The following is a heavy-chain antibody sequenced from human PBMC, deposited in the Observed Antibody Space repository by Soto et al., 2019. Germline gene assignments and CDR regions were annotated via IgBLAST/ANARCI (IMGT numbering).Heavy chain of an antibody. D-gene: IGHD4-17*01. CDR1: GDTFSSYV. Sequence: QVQLVQSGAEVKKPGSSVKVSCKASGDTFSSYVLSWVRQAPGQGLEWMGGIIPMFGTSNYTQKFQGRVTITADDSTSTAYMELSSLRSEDTAVYYCARITMTTVTVWFDPWGQGTLVTVSS. CDR3: ARITMTTVTVWFDP. J-gene: IGHJ5*02. V-gene: IGHV1-69*01. CDR2: IIPMFGTS.